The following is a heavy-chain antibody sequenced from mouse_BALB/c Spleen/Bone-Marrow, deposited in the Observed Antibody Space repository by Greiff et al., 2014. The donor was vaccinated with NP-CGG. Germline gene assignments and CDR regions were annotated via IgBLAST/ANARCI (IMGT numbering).Heavy chain of an antibody. V-gene: IGHV1-80*01. Sequence: LVESGAELVRPGSSVKISCKASGYTFSERWMNWVKQRHGQGLEWIGQIYPGDGDTNYSGKFKGKATLTADKSSNTTYMQRNSLTSEVSAVYFCARWVRFDYWSFDVWGAGTTVTVSS. CDR1: GYTFSERW. CDR2: IYPGDGDT. CDR3: ARWVRFDYWSFDV. J-gene: IGHJ1*01.